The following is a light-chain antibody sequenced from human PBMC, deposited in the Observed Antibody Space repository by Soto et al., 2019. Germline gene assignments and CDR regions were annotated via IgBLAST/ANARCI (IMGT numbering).Light chain of an antibody. Sequence: DIQMTQSPSTLSASVGDRVTITCRASQSMSNWLAWYQQKPGKAPKLLIYEASSLESGVPSRFSGSGSGAEFTLTITSLQPDDFATYYCQQYGTYLYTFGQGTKLEIE. J-gene: IGKJ2*01. CDR3: QQYGTYLYT. CDR1: QSMSNW. V-gene: IGKV1-5*03. CDR2: EAS.